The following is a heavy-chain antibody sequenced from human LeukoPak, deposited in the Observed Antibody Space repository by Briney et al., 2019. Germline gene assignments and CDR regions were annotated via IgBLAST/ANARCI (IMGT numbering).Heavy chain of an antibody. J-gene: IGHJ6*02. V-gene: IGHV1-8*01. CDR2: MNPNSGNT. CDR1: GYTFTSYD. D-gene: IGHD6-6*01. Sequence: ASVKVSCKASGYTFTSYDINWVRQATGQGLEWMGWMNPNSGNTGYAQKFQGRVTMTRNTPISTAYMELSSLRSEDTAVYYCARFRSSFPAHNMDVWGQGPRSPSP. CDR3: ARFRSSFPAHNMDV.